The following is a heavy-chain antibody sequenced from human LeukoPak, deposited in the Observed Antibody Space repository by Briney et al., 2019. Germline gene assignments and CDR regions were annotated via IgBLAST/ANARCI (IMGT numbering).Heavy chain of an antibody. CDR3: ARELTGYWQQY. Sequence: GGSLRLSCAASGFTFSSYEMNWVRQAPGKGLEWVSYISSSGSTIYYADSVKGRFTISRDNAKNSLYLQMNSLRAEDTAVYYCARELTGYWQQYWGQGTLVTVSS. D-gene: IGHD3-9*01. CDR1: GFTFSSYE. J-gene: IGHJ4*02. V-gene: IGHV3-48*03. CDR2: ISSSGSTI.